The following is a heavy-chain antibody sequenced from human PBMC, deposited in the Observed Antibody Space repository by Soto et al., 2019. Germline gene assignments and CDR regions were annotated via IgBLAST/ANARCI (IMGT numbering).Heavy chain of an antibody. Sequence: QVQLVQSGAEVKKPGASVKVSCKASGYTFTSYDINWVRQATGQGLEWMGWMNPNSGNTGYAQKFQGRVTMTRNTSRSTAYMELSSLRSEDTAVYYCARGGDILTGYFTNFDYWGQGTLVTVSS. CDR3: ARGGDILTGYFTNFDY. CDR2: MNPNSGNT. V-gene: IGHV1-8*01. J-gene: IGHJ4*02. D-gene: IGHD3-9*01. CDR1: GYTFTSYD.